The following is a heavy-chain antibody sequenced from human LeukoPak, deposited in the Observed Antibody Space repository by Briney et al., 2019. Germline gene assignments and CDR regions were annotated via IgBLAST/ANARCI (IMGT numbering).Heavy chain of an antibody. J-gene: IGHJ4*02. Sequence: GGSLRLSCAASGFTFCSYSMNWVRQAPGKGLEWVSSISSSSSHIYYADSVKGRFTISRDNAKNSLYLQMNSLRAEDTAVYYCARDRDLYYFDYWGQGTLVTVSS. CDR3: ARDRDLYYFDY. CDR1: GFTFCSYS. D-gene: IGHD2-21*02. V-gene: IGHV3-21*06. CDR2: ISSSSSHI.